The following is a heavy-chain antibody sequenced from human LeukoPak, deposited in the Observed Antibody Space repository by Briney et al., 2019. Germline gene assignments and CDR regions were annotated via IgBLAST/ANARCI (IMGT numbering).Heavy chain of an antibody. CDR1: GCTFTGYY. CDR3: ARDEEFGELLYYFDY. CDR2: INPNSGGT. D-gene: IGHD3-10*01. J-gene: IGHJ4*02. Sequence: ASVKVSCKASGCTFTGYYMHWVRQAPGQGLEWMGWINPNSGGTNYAQKFQGRVTMTRDTSISTAYMELSRLRSDDTAVYYCARDEEFGELLYYFDYWGQGTLVTVSS. V-gene: IGHV1-2*02.